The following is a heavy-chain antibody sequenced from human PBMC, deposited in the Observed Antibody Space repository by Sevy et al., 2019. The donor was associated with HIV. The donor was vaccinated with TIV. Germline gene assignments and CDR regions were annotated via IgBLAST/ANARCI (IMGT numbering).Heavy chain of an antibody. CDR1: SGSFSAYY. V-gene: IGHV4-34*01. CDR2: INHSGST. Sequence: SETLSLTCAVYSGSFSAYYWSWIRQPPGKGLEWIGEINHSGSTNYNPSLKNRVTISLHTSKNQFSLKLTSVTAADTAVYYCARGVTVTTVPYYFDYWGQGTLVTVSS. J-gene: IGHJ4*02. D-gene: IGHD4-4*01. CDR3: ARGVTVTTVPYYFDY.